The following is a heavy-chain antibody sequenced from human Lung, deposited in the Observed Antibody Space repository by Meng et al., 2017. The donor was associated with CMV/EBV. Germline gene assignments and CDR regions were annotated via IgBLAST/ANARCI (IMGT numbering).Heavy chain of an antibody. CDR2: IGTVGDT. CDR3: ARARSPTHFDY. Sequence: SCTASGFTFSTYDFHWVRQPTGKGLEWVSSIGTVGDTYSIGSVKGRFIISREDAKISVYLQINGLRDGDTGLYYCARARSPTHFDYWGQGALVTVSS. J-gene: IGHJ4*02. CDR1: GFTFSTYD. V-gene: IGHV3-13*01.